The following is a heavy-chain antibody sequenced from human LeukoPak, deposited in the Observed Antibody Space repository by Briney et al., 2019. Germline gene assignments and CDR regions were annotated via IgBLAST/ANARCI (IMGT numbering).Heavy chain of an antibody. J-gene: IGHJ3*02. Sequence: GGSLRLSCAASGFNFNNYEMNWVRQAPGKGLEWVSYISSSGTTIYYADSVKGRFTISRDNAKNSLYLQMKNLRAEDTALYYCAKYRSYDNVRRGYRSRLGVDAFDTWGQGTMVTVSS. V-gene: IGHV3-48*03. CDR2: ISSSGTTI. CDR1: GFNFNNYE. D-gene: IGHD3-16*02. CDR3: AKYRSYDNVRRGYRSRLGVDAFDT.